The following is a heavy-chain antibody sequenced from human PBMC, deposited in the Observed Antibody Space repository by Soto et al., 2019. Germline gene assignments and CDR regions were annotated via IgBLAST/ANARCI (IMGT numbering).Heavy chain of an antibody. Sequence: EVQLVESGGDLVQPGGSLRLSCAASGVTLSVTWMTWVRQAPGKGLEWVATIKGDGSEKHYVDSVKGRFTISRDNAKKSVYLQTTSLRVDDMAVYYCGRGVGLVTNSWGQGTLVTVSS. CDR1: GVTLSVTW. V-gene: IGHV3-7*04. CDR2: IKGDGSEK. CDR3: GRGVGLVTNS. D-gene: IGHD1-26*01. J-gene: IGHJ4*02.